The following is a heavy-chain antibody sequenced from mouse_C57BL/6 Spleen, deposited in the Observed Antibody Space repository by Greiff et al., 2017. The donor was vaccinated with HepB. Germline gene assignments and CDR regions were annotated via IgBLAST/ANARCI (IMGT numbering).Heavy chain of an antibody. CDR3: ARGSNWYFDV. V-gene: IGHV1-80*01. Sequence: VQRVESGAELVKPGASVKISCKASGYAFSSYWMNWVKQRPGKGLEWIGQIYPGDGDTNYNGKFKGKATLTADKSSSTAYMQLSSLTAEDSAVYFCARGSNWYFDVWGTGTTVTVSS. CDR2: IYPGDGDT. J-gene: IGHJ1*03. CDR1: GYAFSSYW. D-gene: IGHD5-1*01.